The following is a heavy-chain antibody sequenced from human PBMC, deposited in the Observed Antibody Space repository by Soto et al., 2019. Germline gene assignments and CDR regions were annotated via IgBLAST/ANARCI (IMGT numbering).Heavy chain of an antibody. CDR2: ISGSGGST. CDR3: AKGFWPEGYYYYMDV. Sequence: PGGSLRLSCAASGFTFISYAMSWVLQAPGKGLEWVSAISGSGGSTYYADSVKGRFTISRDNSKNTLYLQMNSLRAEDTAVYYCAKGFWPEGYYYYMDVWGKGTTVTVSS. V-gene: IGHV3-23*01. CDR1: GFTFISYA. J-gene: IGHJ6*03.